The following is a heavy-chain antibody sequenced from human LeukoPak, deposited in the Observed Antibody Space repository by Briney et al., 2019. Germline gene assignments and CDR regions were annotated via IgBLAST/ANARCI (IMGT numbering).Heavy chain of an antibody. CDR3: ARDLKFGGYRTYYYYMDV. J-gene: IGHJ6*03. CDR1: GYTFTRYY. Sequence: GASVKVSCKASGYTFTRYYMHWVRQAPGQGVEWMGWINPNSGGTNYAQKFQGRVTMTRATSISTAYMELSRLRSDDTAVYYCARDLKFGGYRTYYYYMDVWGKGTTVTISS. CDR2: INPNSGGT. V-gene: IGHV1-2*02. D-gene: IGHD5-12*01.